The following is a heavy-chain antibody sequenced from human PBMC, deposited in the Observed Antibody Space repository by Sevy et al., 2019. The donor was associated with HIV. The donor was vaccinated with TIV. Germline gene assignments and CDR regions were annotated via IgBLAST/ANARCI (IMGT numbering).Heavy chain of an antibody. Sequence: SETLSLTCTVSGVSISNYYWAWIRQPPGKGLECVGFSGSTNYNPSLKSRVTTSVDTSKNHFSLKLSSVTVADTAIYYCARGGPNQHQLDYFDYWGQRTLVTGSS. CDR2: SGST. J-gene: IGHJ4*02. D-gene: IGHD6-13*01. CDR3: ARGGPNQHQLDYFDY. V-gene: IGHV4-59*01. CDR1: GVSISNYY.